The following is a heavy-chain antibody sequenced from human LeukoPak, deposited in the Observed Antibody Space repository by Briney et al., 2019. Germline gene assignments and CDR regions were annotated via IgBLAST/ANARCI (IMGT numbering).Heavy chain of an antibody. J-gene: IGHJ6*03. CDR1: GYTFTSYD. CDR2: KNPNSGDT. V-gene: IGHV1-8*01. Sequence: AASVKVSCKASGYTFTSYDINWVRQATGQGLEWMGWKNPNSGDTGYAQKFQGRVTMTRNTSISTAYMELSSLRSEDTAVYYCARGVRKQAAGTYYYYMDVWGKGTTVTVSS. D-gene: IGHD6-13*01. CDR3: ARGVRKQAAGTYYYYMDV.